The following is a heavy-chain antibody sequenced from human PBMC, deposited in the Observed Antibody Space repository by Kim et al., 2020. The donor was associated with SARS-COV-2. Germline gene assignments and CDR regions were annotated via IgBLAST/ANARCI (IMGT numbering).Heavy chain of an antibody. V-gene: IGHV3-30-3*01. CDR3: ARDLGGYSSGWDY. CDR2: ISYDGSNK. D-gene: IGHD6-19*01. J-gene: IGHJ4*02. CDR1: GFTFSSYA. Sequence: GGSLRLSCAASGFTFSSYAMHWVRQAPGKGLEWVAVISYDGSNKYYADSVKGRFTISRDNSKNTLYLQMNSLRAEDTAVYYCARDLGGYSSGWDYWGQGTLVTVSS.